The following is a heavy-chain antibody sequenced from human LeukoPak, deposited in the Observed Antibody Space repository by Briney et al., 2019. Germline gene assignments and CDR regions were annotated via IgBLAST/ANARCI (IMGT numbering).Heavy chain of an antibody. J-gene: IGHJ4*02. V-gene: IGHV3-20*04. CDR1: GFTFDDYG. CDR2: INWNGGST. Sequence: GGSLRLSCAASGFTFDDYGMSWVRQAPGKGLEWVSGINWNGGSTGYADSVKGRFTISRDNAKNSLYLQMNSLRAEDTALYYCARDWGISGHDRNSDYWGQGTLVTVSS. D-gene: IGHD5-12*01. CDR3: ARDWGISGHDRNSDY.